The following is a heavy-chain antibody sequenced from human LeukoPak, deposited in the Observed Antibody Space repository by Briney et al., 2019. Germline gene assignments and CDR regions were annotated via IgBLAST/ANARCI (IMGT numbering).Heavy chain of an antibody. CDR2: ISHDGTVT. CDR1: GFTFSTYV. J-gene: IGHJ2*01. D-gene: IGHD5-24*01. V-gene: IGHV3-74*01. Sequence: GGSMRLSCVVSGFTFSTYVMHWVRQAPGKGLMWVSRISHDGTVTSYADSVRGRFTVSRDNAKDTLYLQMNSLRAEDTAVYYCTRDVNSNFFDVWGRGTLVTVSS. CDR3: TRDVNSNFFDV.